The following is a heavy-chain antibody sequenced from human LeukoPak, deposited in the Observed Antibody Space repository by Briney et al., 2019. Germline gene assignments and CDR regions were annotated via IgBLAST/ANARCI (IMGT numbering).Heavy chain of an antibody. CDR1: GGSISSGSYY. J-gene: IGHJ4*02. D-gene: IGHD4-23*01. CDR3: ARPLYGGNSGVYY. CDR2: IYTSGST. Sequence: SETLSLTCTVSGGSISSGSYYWSWIRQPAGKGLEWIGRIYTSGSTNYNPSLKSRVTISVDTSKNQFSLKLSSVTAADTAVYYCARPLYGGNSGVYYWGQGTLVTVSS. V-gene: IGHV4-61*02.